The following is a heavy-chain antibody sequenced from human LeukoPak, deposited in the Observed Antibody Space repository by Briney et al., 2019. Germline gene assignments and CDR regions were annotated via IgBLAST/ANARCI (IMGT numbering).Heavy chain of an antibody. D-gene: IGHD3-22*01. CDR1: GFTFDDYA. Sequence: GGSLRLSCAASGFTFDDYAMHWVRQAPGKGLECVSLISWDGDSTYYSDSVKGRFTISRDNNKNSLYLQMNSLRTEDTALYYCATAPYDSIGIFDYWGQGTLVTVSS. V-gene: IGHV3-43D*03. J-gene: IGHJ4*02. CDR2: ISWDGDST. CDR3: ATAPYDSIGIFDY.